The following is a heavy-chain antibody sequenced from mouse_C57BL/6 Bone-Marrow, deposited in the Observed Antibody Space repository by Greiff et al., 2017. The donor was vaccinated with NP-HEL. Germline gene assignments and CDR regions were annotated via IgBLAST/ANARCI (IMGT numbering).Heavy chain of an antibody. Sequence: QVQLKESGPELVKPGASVKISCKASGYAFSSSWMNWVKQRPGKGLEWIGRIYPGDGDTNYNGKFKGKATLTADKSSSTAYMQLSSLTSEDSAVYFCARNYGSSYGAMDYWGQGTSVTVSS. CDR3: ARNYGSSYGAMDY. D-gene: IGHD1-1*01. CDR2: IYPGDGDT. V-gene: IGHV1-82*01. J-gene: IGHJ4*01. CDR1: GYAFSSSW.